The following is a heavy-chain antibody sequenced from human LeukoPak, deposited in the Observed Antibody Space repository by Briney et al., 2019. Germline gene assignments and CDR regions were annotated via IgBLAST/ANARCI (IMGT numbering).Heavy chain of an antibody. CDR3: AKRGNYMDV. Sequence: PGRSLRLSCAASGFTFSSYGMHWVRQAPGKGLEWVAVISYDGSNKYYADSVKGRFTISRDNSKNTLYLQMNSLRAEDTAIYYCAKRGNYMDVWGKGTTVTVSS. CDR1: GFTFSSYG. CDR2: ISYDGSNK. V-gene: IGHV3-30*18. J-gene: IGHJ6*03.